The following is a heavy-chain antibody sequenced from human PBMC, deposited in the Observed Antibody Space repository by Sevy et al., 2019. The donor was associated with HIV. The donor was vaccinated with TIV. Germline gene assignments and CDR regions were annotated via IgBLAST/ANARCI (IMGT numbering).Heavy chain of an antibody. CDR2: IYYNGHI. D-gene: IGHD1-26*01. J-gene: IGHJ4*02. CDR1: GGSITSLY. Sequence: SETLSLTCTVSGGSITSLYWSWIRQPPGKGLEWIANIYYNGHINYNPSLKSRVTLSLDTSKNQSALRLSSVTAADTDMYYCAGENAWGRGYSWGQGTLVTVSS. V-gene: IGHV4-59*08. CDR3: AGENAWGRGYS.